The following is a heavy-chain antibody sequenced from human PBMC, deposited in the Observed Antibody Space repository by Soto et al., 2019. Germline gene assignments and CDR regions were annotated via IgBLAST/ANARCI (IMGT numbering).Heavy chain of an antibody. Sequence: PSETLSLTCTVSGGPTSSGDYYWCSIRQPPGRGLEWIGYIYYRGSTYYNPSLKSRVTISVDTSKNQSSLKLSSVTAADTAVYYWAGGRTGIQYYFDYWGQGTLVTVSS. V-gene: IGHV4-30-4*01. J-gene: IGHJ4*02. CDR3: AGGRTGIQYYFDY. CDR1: GGPTSSGDYY. D-gene: IGHD1-1*01. CDR2: IYYRGST.